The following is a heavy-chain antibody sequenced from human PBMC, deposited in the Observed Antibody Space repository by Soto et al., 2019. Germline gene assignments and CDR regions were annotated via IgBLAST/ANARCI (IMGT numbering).Heavy chain of an antibody. V-gene: IGHV1-46*01. J-gene: IGHJ4*02. D-gene: IGHD2-2*01. CDR2: INPSGGST. CDR3: ARRYCISASCTLDY. CDR1: GYTFTSYY. Sequence: ASVKVSCKASGYTFTSYYIHWVRQAPGQGLEWMGLINPSGGSTTYAQKFQGRVSMTRDTSTSTVYMDLSSLRSEDTAMYYCARRYCISASCTLDYWGQGTQVTVSS.